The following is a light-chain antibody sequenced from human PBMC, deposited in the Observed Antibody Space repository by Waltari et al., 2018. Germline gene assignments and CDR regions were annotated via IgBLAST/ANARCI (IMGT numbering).Light chain of an antibody. V-gene: IGKV3-20*01. J-gene: IGKJ2*01. CDR3: QQYGSSPYT. Sequence: EIVLTQSPGTLSLSPGDRATLSCRASQSITINYLAGYQHKFGQAPRLLIYNTFNRATGIPDRFSGSGSGTDFTLTISKLEPEDFAVYYCQQYGSSPYTFGQGTKLEIK. CDR1: QSITINY. CDR2: NTF.